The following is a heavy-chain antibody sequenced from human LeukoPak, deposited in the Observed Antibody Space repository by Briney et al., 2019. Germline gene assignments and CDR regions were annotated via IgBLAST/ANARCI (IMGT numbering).Heavy chain of an antibody. CDR3: ARGGIADYYGSGSPFDY. Sequence: SETLSLTCAVYGGSFSGYYWSWIRQPPGKGLEWIGEINHSGSTNYNPSLKSRVTISVDTSKNQFSPKLSSVTAADTAVYYCARGGIADYYGSGSPFDYWGQGTLVTVSS. D-gene: IGHD3-10*01. J-gene: IGHJ4*02. V-gene: IGHV4-34*01. CDR1: GGSFSGYY. CDR2: INHSGST.